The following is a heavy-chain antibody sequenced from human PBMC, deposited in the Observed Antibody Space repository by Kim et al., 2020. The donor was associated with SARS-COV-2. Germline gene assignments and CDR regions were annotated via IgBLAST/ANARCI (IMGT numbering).Heavy chain of an antibody. V-gene: IGHV3-30*07. CDR3: ARDWARYSGSYYPMDV. Sequence: ESVKGQFTISRDNSKNTLYLQMNSLRAEDTAVYYCARDWARYSGSYYPMDVWGKGTTVTVSS. D-gene: IGHD1-26*01. J-gene: IGHJ6*03.